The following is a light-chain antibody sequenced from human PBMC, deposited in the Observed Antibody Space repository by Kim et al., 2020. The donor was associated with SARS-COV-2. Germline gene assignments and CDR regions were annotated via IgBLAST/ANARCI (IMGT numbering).Light chain of an antibody. Sequence: QSVPTQPPSTSGTPGQRVTISCSGSSSNIGKNFVFWYQQLPGTAPKLLIYDNYQRPSGVPDRFSGSKSDTSASLAIGGLRSEDEADYYCASWDDSLSTLVFGGGTQLTVL. V-gene: IGLV1-47*02. CDR3: ASWDDSLSTLV. CDR1: SSNIGKNF. J-gene: IGLJ2*01. CDR2: DNY.